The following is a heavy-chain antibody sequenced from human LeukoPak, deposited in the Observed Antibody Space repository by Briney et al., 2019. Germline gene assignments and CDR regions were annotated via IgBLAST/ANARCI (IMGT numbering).Heavy chain of an antibody. CDR2: IYYSGST. V-gene: IGHV4-59*01. CDR1: GGSISSYY. J-gene: IGHJ5*02. CDR3: ARGRKMVRGVTPINWFDP. Sequence: SETLSLTCSVSGGSISSYYWSWIWQPPGKGLEWIGYIYYSGSTNYNPSLKSRVTISVDTSKNQFSLKLSSVTAADTAVYYCARGRKMVRGVTPINWFDPWGQGTLVTVSS. D-gene: IGHD3-10*01.